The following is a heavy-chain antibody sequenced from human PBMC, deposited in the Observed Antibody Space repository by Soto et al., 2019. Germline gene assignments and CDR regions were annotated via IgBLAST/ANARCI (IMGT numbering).Heavy chain of an antibody. V-gene: IGHV4-59*01. D-gene: IGHD1-7*01. CDR2: SYYSGST. Sequence: QVQLQESGPGLVKPSETLSLTCTVSGGSISSYYWSWIRQPPGKGLEWIGCSYYSGSTNYNPSLKSGVTVSVDTSKPQFPRRLRSVTAADPAVYYWARRTGTTGWDYWGQGTLVTV. J-gene: IGHJ4*02. CDR1: GGSISSYY. CDR3: ARRTGTTGWDY.